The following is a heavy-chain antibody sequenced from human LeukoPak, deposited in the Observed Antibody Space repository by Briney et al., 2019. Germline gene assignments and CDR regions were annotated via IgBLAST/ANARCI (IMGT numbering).Heavy chain of an antibody. J-gene: IGHJ4*02. CDR3: ARDRGRYSSSFYFDY. CDR2: IIPIFGTA. Sequence: ASVKVSCKASGRTFSSYAISWVRQAPGQGLEWMGGIIPIFGTANYAQKFQGRVTITTDESTSTAYMELSSLRSEDTAVYYCARDRGRYSSSFYFDYWGQGTLVTVSS. V-gene: IGHV1-69*05. D-gene: IGHD6-6*01. CDR1: GRTFSSYA.